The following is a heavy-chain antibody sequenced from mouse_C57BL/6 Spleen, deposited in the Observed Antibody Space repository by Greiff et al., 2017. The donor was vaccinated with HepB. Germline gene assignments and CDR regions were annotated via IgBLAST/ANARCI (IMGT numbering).Heavy chain of an antibody. V-gene: IGHV1-50*01. D-gene: IGHD1-1*01. CDR3: ARIRNYGSSSYWYFDG. CDR1: GYTFTSYW. Sequence: QVQLQQPGAELVKPGASVKLSCKASGYTFTSYWMQWVKQRPGQGLEWIGEIDPSDSYTNYNQKFKGKATLTVDTSSSTAYMQLSSLTSEDSAVYYCARIRNYGSSSYWYFDGWGTGTTVTVSS. CDR2: IDPSDSYT. J-gene: IGHJ1*03.